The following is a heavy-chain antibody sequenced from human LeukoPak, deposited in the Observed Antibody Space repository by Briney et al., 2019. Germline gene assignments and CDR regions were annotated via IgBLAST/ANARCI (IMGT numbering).Heavy chain of an antibody. CDR2: INPSGGST. J-gene: IGHJ6*02. V-gene: IGHV1-46*01. CDR3: ARTYCGGDCYSVDYYYYGMDV. D-gene: IGHD2-21*02. Sequence: ASVKVSCKASGYTSTSYYMHWVRQAPGQGLEWMGIINPSGGSTSYAQKFQGRVTMTRDTSTSTVYMELSSLRSEDTAVYYCARTYCGGDCYSVDYYYYGMDVWGQGTTVTVSS. CDR1: GYTSTSYY.